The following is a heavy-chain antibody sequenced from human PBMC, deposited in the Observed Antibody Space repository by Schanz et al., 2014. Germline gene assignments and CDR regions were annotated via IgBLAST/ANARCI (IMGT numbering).Heavy chain of an antibody. CDR2: INSDGSNT. Sequence: EVQLGESGGGLVQPGGSLRLSCAASGFTVSNNYMSWVRQPPGKGLEWVSRINSDGSNTNYADSVKGRFTISRDNAKNTVYLQMTSLRVEDTAVYYCARGGADSAMAHEYWGRGTLVTVSS. CDR3: ARGGADSAMAHEY. V-gene: IGHV3-74*02. CDR1: GFTVSNNY. J-gene: IGHJ4*02. D-gene: IGHD5-18*01.